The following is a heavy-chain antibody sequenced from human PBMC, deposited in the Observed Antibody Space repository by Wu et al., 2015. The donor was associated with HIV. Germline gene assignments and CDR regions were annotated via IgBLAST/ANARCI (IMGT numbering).Heavy chain of an antibody. CDR1: GYTFTGYF. J-gene: IGHJ2*01. Sequence: QVQLVQSGAEVKKPGASVKVSCKASGYTFTGYFLHWVRQAPGQGLEWMGWINADTGATRYAQKFQGRVTLTRDTSITTTYMELSGLKSDDTAVYYCARYIGYCYFDFWGLALWSLSPQ. V-gene: IGHV1-2*02. CDR3: ARYIGYCYFDF. CDR2: INADTGAT.